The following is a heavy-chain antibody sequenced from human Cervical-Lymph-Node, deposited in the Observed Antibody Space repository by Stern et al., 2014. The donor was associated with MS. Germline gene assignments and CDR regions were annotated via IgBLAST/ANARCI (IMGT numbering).Heavy chain of an antibody. D-gene: IGHD1-1*01. CDR2: ITNVGST. Sequence: MQLVQSGGGVIQPGGTLRITCTASGFTVSRDYMKLVRQAHGKGLEWVSLITNVGSTFYTDSVKGRFTITRDDSKNTVYLHMTSLRAEDTAMYYCARDTSSPERSDWWGQGTLVTVSS. CDR1: GFTVSRDY. CDR3: ARDTSSPERSDW. V-gene: IGHV3-53*01. J-gene: IGHJ4*02.